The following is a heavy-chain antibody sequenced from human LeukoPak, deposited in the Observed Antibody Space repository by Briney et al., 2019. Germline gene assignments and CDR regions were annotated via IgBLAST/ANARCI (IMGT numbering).Heavy chain of an antibody. CDR1: GFTVSSHG. CDR2: LWYGGSNK. D-gene: IGHD3-10*01. Sequence: GGSLTLSCAASGFTVSSHGMHWVRQAPGKGLEWVAVLWYGGSNKYYADSVKGRFTISRDNSKNTLYLQMNSLRAEDTAVYYCAKDLHVWFAESIFDYWGQGTLVTVSS. J-gene: IGHJ4*02. V-gene: IGHV3-33*06. CDR3: AKDLHVWFAESIFDY.